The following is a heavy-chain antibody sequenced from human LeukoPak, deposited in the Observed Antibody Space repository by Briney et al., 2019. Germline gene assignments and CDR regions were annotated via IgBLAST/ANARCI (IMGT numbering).Heavy chain of an antibody. J-gene: IGHJ5*02. V-gene: IGHV1-2*06. CDR1: GYTFTGYY. CDR2: INPNSGGT. D-gene: IGHD3-22*01. CDR3: ARAITMIVVELNWFDP. Sequence: GASVKVSCKASGYTFTGYYMHWVRQAPGQGLEWMGRINPNSGGTNYAQKLQGRVTMTPDTSTSTAYMELRSLRSDDTAVYYCARAITMIVVELNWFDPWGQGTLVTVSS.